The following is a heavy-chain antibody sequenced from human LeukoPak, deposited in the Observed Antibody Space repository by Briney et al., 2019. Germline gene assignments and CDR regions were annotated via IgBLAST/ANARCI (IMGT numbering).Heavy chain of an antibody. CDR3: ARDRSSIHAYFDY. CDR1: GGTFSSYA. V-gene: IGHV1-69*04. J-gene: IGHJ4*02. CDR2: IIPIFGIA. Sequence: ASVKVSCKASGGTFSSYAISWVRQAPGQGLEWMGRIIPIFGIANYVQKFQGRVTITADKSTSTAYMELSSLRSEDTAVYYCARDRSSIHAYFDYWGQGTLVTVSS.